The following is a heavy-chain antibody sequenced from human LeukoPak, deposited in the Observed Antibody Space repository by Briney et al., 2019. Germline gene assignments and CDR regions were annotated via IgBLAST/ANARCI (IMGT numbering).Heavy chain of an antibody. CDR2: INPNSGGT. CDR1: GYTFTGYY. CDR3: ARGQVLRFLEWLLFGWFDP. Sequence: ASVKVSCKASGYTFTGYYMHWVRQAPGQGLEWMGWINPNSGGTNYAQKFQGRVTMTRDTSISTAYMELSRLRSDDTAVYYCARGQVLRFLEWLLFGWFDPWGQGTLVTVSS. J-gene: IGHJ5*02. V-gene: IGHV1-2*02. D-gene: IGHD3-3*01.